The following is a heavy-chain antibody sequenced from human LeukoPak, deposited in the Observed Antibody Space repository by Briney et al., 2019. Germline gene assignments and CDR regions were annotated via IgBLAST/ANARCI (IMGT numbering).Heavy chain of an antibody. CDR3: ANYYDLPYFDY. Sequence: VKVSCKASGGTFTSYAISSVRQAPGQGLEWMGGIIPIFGTANYAQKFQGRVTITADKSTSTAYIELSSLRSEDTVVSYCANYYDLPYFDYWGQGTLVTVSS. CDR1: GGTFTSYA. CDR2: IIPIFGTA. V-gene: IGHV1-69*13. D-gene: IGHD3-22*01. J-gene: IGHJ4*02.